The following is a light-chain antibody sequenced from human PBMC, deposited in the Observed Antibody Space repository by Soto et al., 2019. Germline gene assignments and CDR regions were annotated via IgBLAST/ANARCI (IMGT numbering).Light chain of an antibody. CDR3: QQYGSSPWT. Sequence: EIVMTQSPAALSVSPGERATLSCRACQGVTSSYLAWYQQKPGQAPGLLIYGASSRATGIPDRFSGSGSGTDFTLTISRLEPEDFAVYYCQQYGSSPWTFGQGTKVDIK. CDR2: GAS. CDR1: QGVTSSY. J-gene: IGKJ1*01. V-gene: IGKV3-20*01.